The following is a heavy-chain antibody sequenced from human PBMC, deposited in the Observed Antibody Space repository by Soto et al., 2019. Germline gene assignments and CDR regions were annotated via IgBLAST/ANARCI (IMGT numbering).Heavy chain of an antibody. J-gene: IGHJ4*02. CDR2: ISCGGGSK. CDR3: AKRYWIAARPGYFDY. Sequence: PGGSLRLSCTASGFTFSNHAIHWVRQAPGKGLEWVSVISCGGGSKYYADSVKGRFTISRDNSKNTLYLQMNSLRAEDTAVYYCAKRYWIAARPGYFDYWGQGTLVTVSS. D-gene: IGHD6-6*01. CDR1: GFTFSNHA. V-gene: IGHV3-23*01.